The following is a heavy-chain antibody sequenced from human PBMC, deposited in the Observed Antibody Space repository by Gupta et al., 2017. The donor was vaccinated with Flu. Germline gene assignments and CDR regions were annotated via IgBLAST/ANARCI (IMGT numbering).Heavy chain of an antibody. CDR2: IWYDGSNK. CDR3: ARDKDYYDSSGYLDY. J-gene: IGHJ4*02. CDR1: GFTFSSYG. Sequence: QVQLVESGGGVVQPGRSLRLSCAASGFTFSSYGMHWVRQAPGKGVEWVAVIWYDGSNKYYADSVKGRFTISRDNSKNTLYLQMNSLRAEDTAVYYCARDKDYYDSSGYLDYWGQGTLVTVSS. D-gene: IGHD3-22*01. V-gene: IGHV3-33*01.